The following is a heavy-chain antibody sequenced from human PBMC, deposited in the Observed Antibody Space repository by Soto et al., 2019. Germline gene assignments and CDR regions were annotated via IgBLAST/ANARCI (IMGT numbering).Heavy chain of an antibody. CDR1: GYTFTGYY. V-gene: IGHV1-2*02. Sequence: ASVKVSCKASGYTFTGYYMHWVRQAPGQGLEWMGWINPNSGGTNYAQKFQGRVTMTRDTSISTAYMELSRLRSDDTAVYYCAVDSSGYYYGNYYYYYGMDVWGQGTTVTVSS. D-gene: IGHD3-22*01. J-gene: IGHJ6*02. CDR3: AVDSSGYYYGNYYYYYGMDV. CDR2: INPNSGGT.